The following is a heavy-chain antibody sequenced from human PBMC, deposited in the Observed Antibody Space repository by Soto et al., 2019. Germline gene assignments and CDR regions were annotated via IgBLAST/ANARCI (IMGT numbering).Heavy chain of an antibody. D-gene: IGHD3-3*01. CDR2: ITHGGST. V-gene: IGHV4-34*01. Sequence: LSLTCAVYSGSFSGYYYSWIRQSPGKGLEWIGEITHGGSTTYSPSLKSRVTMSLDTSKNQFSLNMTSMTAADTAVYYCARGRLFLTTSGLAITYFDYWGQGTLVTVSS. J-gene: IGHJ4*02. CDR3: ARGRLFLTTSGLAITYFDY. CDR1: SGSFSGYY.